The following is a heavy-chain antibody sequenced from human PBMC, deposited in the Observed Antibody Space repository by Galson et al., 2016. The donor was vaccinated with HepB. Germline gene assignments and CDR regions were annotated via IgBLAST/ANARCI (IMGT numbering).Heavy chain of an antibody. V-gene: IGHV3-9*01. D-gene: IGHD3-10*01. CDR3: AKDIDRGSHFKAGEYHNYCGMDY. CDR2: ITWNSGSI. CDR1: GFTFDGNA. J-gene: IGHJ6*04. Sequence: SLRLSCAASGFTFDGNAMHWVRQVPGKGLEWVSGITWNSGSIRYADSVKGRFTISRDNAKRSLYLQMNSLRLEDTALYYCAKDIDRGSHFKAGEYHNYCGMDYWCKGTTVTGSS.